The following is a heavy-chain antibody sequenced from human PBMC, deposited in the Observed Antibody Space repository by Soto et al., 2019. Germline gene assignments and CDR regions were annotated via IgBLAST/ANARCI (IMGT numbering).Heavy chain of an antibody. CDR2: ISGSGGST. D-gene: IGHD1-26*01. V-gene: IGHV3-23*01. Sequence: LRLSCTASGFTFSSYAMSWVRQAPGKGLEWVSAISGSGGSTYYADSVKGRFTISRDNSKNTLYLQMDSLRADDTAVYYCSGGSYLAYWGQGTLVTVSS. CDR3: SGGSYLAY. CDR1: GFTFSSYA. J-gene: IGHJ4*02.